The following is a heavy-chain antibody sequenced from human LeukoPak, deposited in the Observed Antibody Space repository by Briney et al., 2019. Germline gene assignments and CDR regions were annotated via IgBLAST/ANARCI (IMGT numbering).Heavy chain of an antibody. J-gene: IGHJ4*02. Sequence: GGSLRLSCAVSGFTLSSQWMHWVHHAPGKGLVWVSLIKTDGSSTNYADSVKGRFTVSRDDAKNTLYLQMSSLRAEDTAMYYCHPLAYISDWGQGTLVTVSS. CDR1: GFTLSSQW. V-gene: IGHV3-74*01. CDR2: IKTDGSST. D-gene: IGHD6-19*01. CDR3: HPLAYISD.